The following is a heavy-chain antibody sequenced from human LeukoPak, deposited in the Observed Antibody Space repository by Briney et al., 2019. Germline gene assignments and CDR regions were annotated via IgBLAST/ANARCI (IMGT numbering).Heavy chain of an antibody. CDR2: ISSGSSTK. V-gene: IGHV3-48*02. Sequence: GGSLRLSCAASGFTFSSYSMNWVRQAPGQGLEWVSYISSGSSTKYYADSVKGRFTISRDNAKNSLFLQMNSLRDEDTAVYYCARDVREWRGYYFDYWGQGTPVTVSS. J-gene: IGHJ4*02. D-gene: IGHD3-3*01. CDR3: ARDVREWRGYYFDY. CDR1: GFTFSSYS.